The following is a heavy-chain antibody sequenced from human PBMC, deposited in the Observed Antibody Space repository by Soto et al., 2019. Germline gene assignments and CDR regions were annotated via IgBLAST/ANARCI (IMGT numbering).Heavy chain of an antibody. D-gene: IGHD6-13*01. V-gene: IGHV3-9*01. J-gene: IGHJ6*02. CDR3: AKDLRLGPGGLGAVAPYGMDV. CDR1: GFTFDDYA. Sequence: EVQLVESGGGLVQPGRSLRLSCAASGFTFDDYAMHWVRQAPGKGLEWVSGISWNSGSIGYADSVKGRFTISRDNAKNSLYLQMNSLRAEDTAWYYCAKDLRLGPGGLGAVAPYGMDVWGQGTTVTVSS. CDR2: ISWNSGSI.